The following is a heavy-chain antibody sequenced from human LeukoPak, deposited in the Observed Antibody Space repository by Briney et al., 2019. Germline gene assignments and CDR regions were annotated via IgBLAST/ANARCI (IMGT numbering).Heavy chain of an antibody. V-gene: IGHV1-18*01. CDR3: ARGGSRVTTINILDY. CDR1: GYTFTSYG. J-gene: IGHJ4*02. D-gene: IGHD5-24*01. CDR2: IRVYNGNT. Sequence: GASVTVSCTPSGYTFTSYGISWVRQAPGQGLEWMGWIRVYNGNTNYAQKFKGRVTMTTDTSTNTAYMELRSLGSDDTAVYYCARGGSRVTTINILDYWGQGTLVTVSS.